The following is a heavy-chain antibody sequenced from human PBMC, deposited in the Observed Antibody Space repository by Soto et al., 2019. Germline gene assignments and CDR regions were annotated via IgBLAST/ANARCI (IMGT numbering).Heavy chain of an antibody. V-gene: IGHV3-15*07. J-gene: IGHJ4*01. CDR1: GFTFTNAW. Sequence: GGSLRLSCAASGFTFTNAWINWVRQAPGKGLEWVGRIKSKTDGGTTDYAEPVKGRFAISRDDSKNKVYLQMKNLKIEDTAVYYCTTDSYSTIIIVRFDYWGHGTLVTVSS. CDR2: IKSKTDGGTT. D-gene: IGHD3-22*01. CDR3: TTDSYSTIIIVRFDY.